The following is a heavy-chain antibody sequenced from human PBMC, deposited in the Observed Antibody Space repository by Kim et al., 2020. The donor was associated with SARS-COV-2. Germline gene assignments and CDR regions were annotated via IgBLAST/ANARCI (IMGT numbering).Heavy chain of an antibody. V-gene: IGHV1-18*01. Sequence: ASVKVSCKASGYTFTSYGISWVRQAPGQGLEWMGWISAYNGNTNYAQKLQGRVTMTTDTSTSTAYMELRSLRSDDTAVYYCARVGYCSGGSCKSGGTFDYGGRGSLVSVSS. D-gene: IGHD2-15*01. CDR2: ISAYNGNT. CDR1: GYTFTSYG. J-gene: IGHJ4*02. CDR3: ARVGYCSGGSCKSGGTFDY.